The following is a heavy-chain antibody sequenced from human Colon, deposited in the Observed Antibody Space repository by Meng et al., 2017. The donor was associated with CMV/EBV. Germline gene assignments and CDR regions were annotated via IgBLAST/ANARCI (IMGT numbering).Heavy chain of an antibody. D-gene: IGHD1-1*01. CDR3: ARGRPNWSGVLDY. CDR1: GYTFTSYG. Sequence: QVQRSQPEAEVKVPGASVLVSCRSSGYTFTSYGINWVRQAPGQGLEWMGWISGSTGYTNRAQKFQGRVTMTTDTSTSTAYLALTSLTSNDTAVYYCARGRPNWSGVLDYWGQGTLVTVSS. V-gene: IGHV1-18*01. J-gene: IGHJ4*02. CDR2: ISGSTGYT.